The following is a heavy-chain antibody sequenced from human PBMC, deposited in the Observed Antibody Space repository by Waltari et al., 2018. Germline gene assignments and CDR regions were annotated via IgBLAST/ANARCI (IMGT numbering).Heavy chain of an antibody. D-gene: IGHD3-22*01. CDR2: MNPNSGYT. Sequence: QVQLVQSGAEVKRPGASVKVSCKTSGYTFTSYDVNCVRQATGQGLEWMGWMNPNSGYTVYAQKFQGRVTMTSDTSISTAFMELSSLRSDDTAVYYCARGRGYYYENIAPWGQGTMVTVSS. J-gene: IGHJ3*01. CDR1: GYTFTSYD. CDR3: ARGRGYYYENIAP. V-gene: IGHV1-8*01.